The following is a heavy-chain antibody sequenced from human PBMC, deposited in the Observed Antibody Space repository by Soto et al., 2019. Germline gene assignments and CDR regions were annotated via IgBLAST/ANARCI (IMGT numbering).Heavy chain of an antibody. J-gene: IGHJ4*02. CDR2: VSPTGDTV. Sequence: VQVVASGGGLGQPGRSLRLSCAVSGFRFEQYVMHWVRQAPGKGLECVSTVSPTGDTVAYADSVEGRFTVSRDNAKNSLYLQMNSPKGHDTAFYYCLKDAPNGSIDDWGQGTLVTVSS. D-gene: IGHD2-2*03. CDR1: GFRFEQYV. V-gene: IGHV3-9*01. CDR3: LKDAPNGSIDD.